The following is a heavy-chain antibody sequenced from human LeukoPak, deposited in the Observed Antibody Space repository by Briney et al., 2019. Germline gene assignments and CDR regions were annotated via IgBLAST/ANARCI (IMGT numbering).Heavy chain of an antibody. CDR2: IYYSGSN. J-gene: IGHJ4*02. CDR3: ARHFATSYYFDY. D-gene: IGHD3-10*01. CDR1: GGSISSYY. V-gene: IGHV4-59*08. Sequence: SETLSLTCTVSGGSISSYYWSWIRQPPGKGLEWIGYIYYSGSNNYNPSLKSRVTISVDTSKNQFSLKLSSVTAADTAVYYCARHFATSYYFDYWGQGTLVTVSS.